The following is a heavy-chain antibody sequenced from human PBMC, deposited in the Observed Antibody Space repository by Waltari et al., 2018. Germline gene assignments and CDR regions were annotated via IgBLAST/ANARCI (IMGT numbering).Heavy chain of an antibody. V-gene: IGHV3-30-3*01. CDR3: ARAGGGSYYYYYMDV. J-gene: IGHJ6*03. CDR1: GFTFSSYA. Sequence: ASGFTFSSYAMHWVRQAPGKGLEWVAVISYDGSNKYYADSVKGRFTISRDNSKNTLYLQMNSLRAEDTAVYYCARAGGGSYYYYYMDVWGKGTTVTVSS. CDR2: ISYDGSNK. D-gene: IGHD1-26*01.